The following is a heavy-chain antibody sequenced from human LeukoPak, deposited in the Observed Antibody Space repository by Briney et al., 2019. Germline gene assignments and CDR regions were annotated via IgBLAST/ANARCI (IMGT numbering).Heavy chain of an antibody. CDR2: ISSISSDI. CDR1: GFIFNSYS. D-gene: IGHD3-22*01. J-gene: IGHJ3*02. CDR3: ANTMLAARSRAFDI. V-gene: IGHV3-21*01. Sequence: PGGSLRLSCAASGFIFNSYSMNWVRQAPGKGLEWVSSISSISSDIYYADSVKGRFTISRDNAKNSPYLQMNSLRAEDTAVYYCANTMLAARSRAFDIWGQGTMVTVSS.